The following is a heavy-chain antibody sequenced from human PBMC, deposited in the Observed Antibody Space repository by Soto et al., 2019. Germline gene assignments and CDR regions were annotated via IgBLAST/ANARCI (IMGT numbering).Heavy chain of an antibody. V-gene: IGHV1-69*01. CDR3: ARDPRSITGTTSSEDFQY. CDR2: ITPILGIT. CDR1: GGTFSGYA. J-gene: IGHJ1*01. D-gene: IGHD1-20*01. Sequence: QAHLMQSGAEVKKPGSSVKVSCKASGGTFSGYAISWVRQRPGRGLEWMGGITPILGITSYAEKFQGRITLAADESTGTAFMDLRSLISEDTAVYYCARDPRSITGTTSSEDFQYWGPGTLVSVSS.